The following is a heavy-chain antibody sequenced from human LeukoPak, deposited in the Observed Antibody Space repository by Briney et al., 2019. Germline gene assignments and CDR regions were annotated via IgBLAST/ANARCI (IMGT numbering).Heavy chain of an antibody. CDR2: INTDSNYM. CDR3: ARRYCTSTNCYAMDV. Sequence: KPGGSLRLSCAASGFTFSSYTMAWVRQAPGRGLEWVSSINTDSNYMYYADSVKGRFTISRDNAKNSLFLQMSSLRAEDTAVYSCARRYCTSTNCYAMDVWGKGTTVTVSS. D-gene: IGHD2/OR15-2a*01. V-gene: IGHV3-21*01. CDR1: GFTFSSYT. J-gene: IGHJ6*04.